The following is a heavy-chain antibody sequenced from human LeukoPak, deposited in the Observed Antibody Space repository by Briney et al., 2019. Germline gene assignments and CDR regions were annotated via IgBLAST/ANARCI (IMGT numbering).Heavy chain of an antibody. CDR3: AKGGSTTGKGGRITMIVVAPYYFDY. V-gene: IGHV3-23*01. CDR1: GFTFSSYA. D-gene: IGHD3-22*01. CDR2: ISGSGGST. J-gene: IGHJ4*02. Sequence: GGSLRLSCAASGFTFSSYAMSWVRQAPGKGLEWVSAISGSGGSTYYADSVKGRFTISRDNSKNTLYLQMNSLRAEDTAVYYCAKGGSTTGKGGRITMIVVAPYYFDYWGQGTPVTASS.